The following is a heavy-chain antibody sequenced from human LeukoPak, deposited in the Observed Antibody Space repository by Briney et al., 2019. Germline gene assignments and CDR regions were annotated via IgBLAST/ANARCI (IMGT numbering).Heavy chain of an antibody. D-gene: IGHD3-22*01. CDR1: GFTFRTYG. Sequence: GGSLRLSCAASGFTFRTYGMHWVRRAPGKGLEWAAVIWNDGSNKYYADSVKGRFTISRDNSKNTLYLQIDSLRAEDTAVYYCARGTRYDSSGYYSQDLDYWGQGTLVTVSS. CDR3: ARGTRYDSSGYYSQDLDY. V-gene: IGHV3-33*01. CDR2: IWNDGSNK. J-gene: IGHJ4*02.